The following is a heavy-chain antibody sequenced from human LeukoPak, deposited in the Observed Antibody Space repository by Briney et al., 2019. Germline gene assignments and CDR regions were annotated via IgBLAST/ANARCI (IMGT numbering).Heavy chain of an antibody. V-gene: IGHV1-69*05. Sequence: GASVKVSCKASGGTFSSYAISWVRQAPGQGLEWMGGIIPIFGTANYAQKFQGRVTITTDESTSTAYMELSSLRSEDTAVYYCVSGMVRGAFYYYYYMDVWGKGTTVTVSS. CDR2: IIPIFGTA. CDR3: VSGMVRGAFYYYYYMDV. D-gene: IGHD3-10*01. J-gene: IGHJ6*03. CDR1: GGTFSSYA.